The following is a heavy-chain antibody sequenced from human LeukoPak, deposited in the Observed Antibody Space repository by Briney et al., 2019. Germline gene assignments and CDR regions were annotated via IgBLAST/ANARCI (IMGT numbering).Heavy chain of an antibody. D-gene: IGHD6-19*01. CDR2: ISSSSSYI. CDR3: ARVMKTGYSSGWEPFDY. CDR1: GFTFSSYS. V-gene: IGHV3-21*01. J-gene: IGHJ4*02. Sequence: GGSLRLSCAASGFTFSSYSMNWVRKAPGKGLEWASSISSSSSYIYYADSVKGRFTISRDNAKNSLYLQMNSLRAEDTAVYYCARVMKTGYSSGWEPFDYWGQGTLVTVSS.